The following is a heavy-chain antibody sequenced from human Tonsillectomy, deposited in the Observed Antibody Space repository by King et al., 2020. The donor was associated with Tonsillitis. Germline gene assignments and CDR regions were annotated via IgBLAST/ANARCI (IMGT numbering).Heavy chain of an antibody. D-gene: IGHD2-15*01. J-gene: IGHJ4*02. CDR2: IRSKPYGGTT. Sequence: VQLVESGGGLVQPGRSLRLSCTPSGFTFGDYAMSWFRQAPGKGLEWVGFIRSKPYGGTTEYAASVKGRFTISRDDSKSIAYLQMNSLKTEDTAVYYCTRNHYVFCSGGSCYSAFDYWGQGTLVTVSS. V-gene: IGHV3-49*03. CDR1: GFTFGDYA. CDR3: TRNHYVFCSGGSCYSAFDY.